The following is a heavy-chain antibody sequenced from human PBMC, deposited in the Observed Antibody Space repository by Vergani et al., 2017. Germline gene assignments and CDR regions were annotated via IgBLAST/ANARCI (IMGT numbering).Heavy chain of an antibody. Sequence: EVQLVQSGAEVKKPGESLRISCKGSGYSFTRYWISWVRQMPGKGLEWMGRIDPSDFYTNYSPSFQGHVTISADKSISTAYLQWSSLKASDTAMYYCARQVAVAGKWWGPYYYYGMDVWGQGTTVTVSS. CDR2: IDPSDFYT. J-gene: IGHJ6*02. CDR1: GYSFTRYW. D-gene: IGHD6-19*01. V-gene: IGHV5-10-1*01. CDR3: ARQVAVAGKWWGPYYYYGMDV.